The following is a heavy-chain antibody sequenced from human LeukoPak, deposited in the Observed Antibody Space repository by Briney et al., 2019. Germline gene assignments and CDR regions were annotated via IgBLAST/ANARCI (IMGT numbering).Heavy chain of an antibody. Sequence: GGSLRLSCAASGFTFSSYAMSWVRQAPGKGLEWVSYISSSSSTIYYADSVKGRFTISRDNAKNSLYLQMNSLRAEDTAVYYCASVRNYWGQGTLVTVSS. D-gene: IGHD3-16*01. CDR2: ISSSSSTI. V-gene: IGHV3-48*01. CDR3: ASVRNY. J-gene: IGHJ4*02. CDR1: GFTFSSYA.